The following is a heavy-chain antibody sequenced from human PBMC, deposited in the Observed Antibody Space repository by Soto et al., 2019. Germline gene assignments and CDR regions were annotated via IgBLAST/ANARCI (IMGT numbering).Heavy chain of an antibody. CDR2: ISSSSSTI. J-gene: IGHJ5*02. D-gene: IGHD4-17*01. CDR3: ASEGGELNWFAP. CDR1: GFTFSSYS. V-gene: IGHV3-48*01. Sequence: EVQLVESGGGLVQPGGSLRLSCAASGFTFSSYSMNWVRQAPGKGLEWVSYISSSSSTIYYADSVKGRFTISRDNAKNSLYLRMNSPRAAHTAGYYCASEGGELNWFAPWGQGALVTVSS.